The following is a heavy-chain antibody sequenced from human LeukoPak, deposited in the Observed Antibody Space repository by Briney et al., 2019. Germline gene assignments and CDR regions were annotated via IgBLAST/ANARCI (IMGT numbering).Heavy chain of an antibody. V-gene: IGHV4-4*07. J-gene: IGHJ4*02. CDR3: ARGASRYWTSTTCYMDFFFDY. D-gene: IGHD2-2*02. CDR1: GGSVSDNH. CDR2: IHSSGST. Sequence: SETLSLTCDVSGGSVSDNHWSWIRLAAGKGLEWIGRIHSSGSTSYNPSLKSRVTLSIDTSKNEFALKLSSMTTADTAVYYSARGASRYWTSTTCYMDFFFDYWGQGTLGTVSS.